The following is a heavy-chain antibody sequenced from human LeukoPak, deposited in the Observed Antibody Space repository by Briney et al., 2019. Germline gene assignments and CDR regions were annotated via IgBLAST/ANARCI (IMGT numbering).Heavy chain of an antibody. CDR2: ISSSGGTI. D-gene: IGHD1-26*01. CDR1: GFTFSDYY. Sequence: GGSLILSCVASGFTFSDYYMSWIRQAPGKGLECVSYISSSGGTIYYADSVKGRFTISRDNAKNSLYLQMNSLRAEDTAVYYSARDREPTDAFDIWGQGTMVTVSS. J-gene: IGHJ3*02. V-gene: IGHV3-11*01. CDR3: ARDREPTDAFDI.